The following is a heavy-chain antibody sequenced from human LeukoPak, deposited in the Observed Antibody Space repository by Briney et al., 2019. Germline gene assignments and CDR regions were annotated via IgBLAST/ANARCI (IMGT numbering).Heavy chain of an antibody. CDR3: ARRRDFIDY. CDR2: SSSSGSTI. CDR1: GFTLSDYY. J-gene: IGHJ4*02. Sequence: GGSLRLSCAASGFTLSDYYMSWFLLAPGKGLEWVSYSSSSGSTIYYADSVKGRFAISRDNAKNSLYLQMNSLRAEDTAVYYCARRRDFIDYWGQGTLVTVSS. D-gene: IGHD3/OR15-3a*01. V-gene: IGHV3-11*01.